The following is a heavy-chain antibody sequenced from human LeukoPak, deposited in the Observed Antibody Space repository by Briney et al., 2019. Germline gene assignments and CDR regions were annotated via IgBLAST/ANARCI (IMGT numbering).Heavy chain of an antibody. Sequence: AGSLRLSCAASGFTFDDYGMSWVRQAPGKGLEWVSGINWDGGSTGYADSVKGRFTISRDNAKNSLYLQINSLRAEDTAVYYCAPVAYCSSTSCYGPLPDYWGQGTLVTVSS. J-gene: IGHJ4*02. CDR1: GFTFDDYG. CDR2: INWDGGST. CDR3: APVAYCSSTSCYGPLPDY. D-gene: IGHD2-2*01. V-gene: IGHV3-20*04.